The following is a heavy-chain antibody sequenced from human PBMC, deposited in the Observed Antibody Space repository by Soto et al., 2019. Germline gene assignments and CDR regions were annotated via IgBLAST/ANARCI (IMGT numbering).Heavy chain of an antibody. CDR3: ARGNWDAFDI. J-gene: IGHJ3*02. Sequence: GGSLRLSCAASGFTFSSYGMQWVRQAPGKGMEWVAVIWYDGSNKYYADSVKGRFTISRDNSKNTLYLQMNSLRAEDTAVYYCARGNWDAFDIWGQGTMVTVSS. CDR2: IWYDGSNK. V-gene: IGHV3-33*01. D-gene: IGHD1-1*01. CDR1: GFTFSSYG.